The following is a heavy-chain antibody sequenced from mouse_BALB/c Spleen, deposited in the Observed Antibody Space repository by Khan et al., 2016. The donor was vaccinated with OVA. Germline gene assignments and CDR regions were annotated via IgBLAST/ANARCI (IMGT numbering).Heavy chain of an antibody. J-gene: IGHJ2*01. CDR2: ISGKGHTI. V-gene: IGHV5-17*02. CDR1: GFTFNSYG. Sequence: EVHLVESGGGLVQPGRSQKLSCAASGFTFNSYGMHWVRQAPEKGLEGVASISGKGHTIYYADTVKGRFTISRDNPKNTLFLQMTSLMSEDTAMYYCATSYFYGYYFDYWGPGTTLTVA. CDR3: ATSYFYGYYFDY. D-gene: IGHD1-1*01.